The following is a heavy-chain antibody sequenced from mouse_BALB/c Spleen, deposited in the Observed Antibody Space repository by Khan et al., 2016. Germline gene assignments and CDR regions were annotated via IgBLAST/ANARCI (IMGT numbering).Heavy chain of an antibody. Sequence: QIQLVQSGPELKKPGETVKISCKASGYTLTNYGMSWVKQAPGKGLKWMVWINTYTGETIYADDFKGRFAFSLETSGSIVSLQINILKNEDTATYFCARDFGNYGYFDVWGAGTTVTVSS. D-gene: IGHD2-1*01. CDR3: ARDFGNYGYFDV. CDR2: INTYTGET. V-gene: IGHV9-3-1*01. J-gene: IGHJ1*01. CDR1: GYTLTNYG.